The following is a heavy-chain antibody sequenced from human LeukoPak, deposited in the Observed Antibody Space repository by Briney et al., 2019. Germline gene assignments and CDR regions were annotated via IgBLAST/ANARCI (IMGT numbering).Heavy chain of an antibody. CDR1: GFTFSSYG. J-gene: IGHJ6*02. D-gene: IGHD1-26*01. V-gene: IGHV3-7*01. CDR3: ASGATLISV. Sequence: GGSLRLSCAASGFTFSSYGMHWVRQAPGKGLEWVANIKQDGSEKNYVDSVKGRFTISRDNAKNSLYLQMNSLRAEDTAVYYCASGATLISVWGQGTTVTVSS. CDR2: IKQDGSEK.